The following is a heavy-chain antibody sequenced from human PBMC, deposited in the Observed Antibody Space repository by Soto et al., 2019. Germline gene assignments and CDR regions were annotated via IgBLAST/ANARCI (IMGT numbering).Heavy chain of an antibody. D-gene: IGHD6-13*01. Sequence: QVQLVESGGGVVQPGRSLRLSCAASGFTFSSYGMNWVRQAPGKGLEWVAVIWYDGSNKYYADSVKGRFTISRDNSKNTLYLQMNSLRAEDTAVYYGARVVQQLVIDYWGQGTLVTVSS. J-gene: IGHJ4*02. CDR3: ARVVQQLVIDY. V-gene: IGHV3-33*01. CDR2: IWYDGSNK. CDR1: GFTFSSYG.